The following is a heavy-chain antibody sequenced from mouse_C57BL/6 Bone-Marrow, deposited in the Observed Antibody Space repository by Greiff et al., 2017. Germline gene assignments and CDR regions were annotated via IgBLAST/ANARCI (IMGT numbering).Heavy chain of an antibody. Sequence: VQLQQSGPELVKPGASVKISCKASGYTFTDYYMNWVKQSHGKSLEWIGDINPNNGGTSYNQKFKGKATLTVDKSSSTAYMELRSLTSEDSAVYYCAQNWGFDYWGQGTTLTVSS. CDR2: INPNNGGT. V-gene: IGHV1-26*01. CDR3: AQNWGFDY. D-gene: IGHD4-1*01. CDR1: GYTFTDYY. J-gene: IGHJ2*01.